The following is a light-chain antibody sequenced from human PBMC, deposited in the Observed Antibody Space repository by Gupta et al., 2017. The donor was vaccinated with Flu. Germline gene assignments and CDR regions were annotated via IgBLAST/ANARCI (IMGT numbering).Light chain of an antibody. CDR1: QLIGRY. CDR3: QQSFLTPPFT. Sequence: IQMTQSPSSLSASVGDRVTIRCRASQLIGRYLSWYQHKLGKAPQLLIHGASTWQSGVPSRFSGISSGSDFTLTINSLQPEDFATYYCQQSFLTPPFTFGGGTKVEIK. J-gene: IGKJ4*01. V-gene: IGKV1-39*01. CDR2: GAS.